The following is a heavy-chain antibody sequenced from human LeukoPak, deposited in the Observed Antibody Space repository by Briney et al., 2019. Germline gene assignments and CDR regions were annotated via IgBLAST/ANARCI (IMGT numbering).Heavy chain of an antibody. J-gene: IGHJ4*02. CDR3: ARDRTIGELVDY. CDR2: ISSSSSYI. V-gene: IGHV3-21*01. Sequence: GGSLRLSCAASGFTFDDYAIHWVRQAPGKGLEWVSSISSSSSYIYCADSVKGRFTISRDNAKDSLYLQMNSLRAEDTAVYYCARDRTIGELVDYWGQGTLVTVSS. D-gene: IGHD3-10*01. CDR1: GFTFDDYA.